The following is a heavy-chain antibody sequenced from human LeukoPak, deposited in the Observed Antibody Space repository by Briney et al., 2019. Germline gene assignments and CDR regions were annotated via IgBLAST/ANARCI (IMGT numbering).Heavy chain of an antibody. CDR3: ARGLAAAGLYFDY. D-gene: IGHD6-13*01. V-gene: IGHV3-53*01. CDR1: GFTVSSNY. Sequence: GGSLRRSCAASGFTVSSNYMTWVRQAPGKGLEWVSVVYTGGSTYSADSVKGRFTISRDKSKNTLYLQMNSLRAEDTAVYYCARGLAAAGLYFDYWGQGTLVTVSS. CDR2: VYTGGST. J-gene: IGHJ4*02.